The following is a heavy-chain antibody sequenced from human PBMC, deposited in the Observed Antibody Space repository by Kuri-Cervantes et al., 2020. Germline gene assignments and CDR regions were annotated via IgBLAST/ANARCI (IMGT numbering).Heavy chain of an antibody. D-gene: IGHD5-18*01. CDR1: GFTFSRYA. V-gene: IGHV3-73*01. CDR3: TRPGAAMVTIDY. CDR2: IRSKANSYAT. Sequence: GESLKISCAASGFTFSRYAMHWVRQAPGKGLEWVGRIRSKANSYATAYAASVKGRFTISRDDSKNTAYLQMNSLKTEDTAVYYCTRPGAAMVTIDYWGQGTLVTVSS. J-gene: IGHJ4*02.